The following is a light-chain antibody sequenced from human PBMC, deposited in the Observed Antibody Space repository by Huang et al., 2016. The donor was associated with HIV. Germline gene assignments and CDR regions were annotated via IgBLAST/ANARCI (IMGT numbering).Light chain of an antibody. CDR2: GSS. J-gene: IGKJ1*01. V-gene: IGKV1-39*01. Sequence: DIQMTQSPASPSASVGDRVTITCRATQSISNYVNWYQQKPGKAPTLLIYGSSTLQSGVPSMFSGSGSGTAFTLTISSLQPEDFTTYYCQQSYNTPPTFGQGTKVEI. CDR3: QQSYNTPPT. CDR1: QSISNY.